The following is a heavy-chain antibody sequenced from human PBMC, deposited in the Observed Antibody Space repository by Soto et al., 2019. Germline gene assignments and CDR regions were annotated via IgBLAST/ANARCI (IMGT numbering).Heavy chain of an antibody. CDR3: VRVGISGTIDAFDI. CDR1: GGSISSGGSY. V-gene: IGHV4-31*03. D-gene: IGHD1-20*01. Sequence: QGQLQESGPGLVKPSQTLFLTCTVSGGSISSGGSYWGWIRQHPGKGLEWIGYIDNSGTSYYNPSLKSRLTISVDTSNNQFSLHLSSVTAADTAVYYCVRVGISGTIDAFDIWGQGTMVTVSS. CDR2: IDNSGTS. J-gene: IGHJ3*02.